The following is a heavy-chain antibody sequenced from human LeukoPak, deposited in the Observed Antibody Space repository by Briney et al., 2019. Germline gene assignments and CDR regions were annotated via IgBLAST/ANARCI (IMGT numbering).Heavy chain of an antibody. D-gene: IGHD3-22*01. J-gene: IGHJ4*02. CDR2: IYHSGST. CDR3: ARGGGYDSSGYPDY. Sequence: SQTLSLTYAVSGGSISSGGYSWSWIRQPPGKGLEWIGYIYHSGSTYYNPSLKSRVTISVDRSKNQFSLKLSSVTAADTAVYYCARGGGYDSSGYPDYWGQGTLVTVSS. V-gene: IGHV4-30-2*01. CDR1: GGSISSGGYS.